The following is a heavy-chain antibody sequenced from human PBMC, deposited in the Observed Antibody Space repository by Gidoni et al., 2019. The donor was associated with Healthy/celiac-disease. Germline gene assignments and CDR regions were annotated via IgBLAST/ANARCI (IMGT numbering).Heavy chain of an antibody. Sequence: EVQLVESVGGLVQPGGSLRLSCAASGFTFSSYWMSWVRQAPGKGLEWVANIKQDGSEKYYVDSVKGRFTISRDNAKNSLYLQMNSLRAEDTAVYYCARDLRVTTNYYYYYGMDVWGQVTTVTVSS. J-gene: IGHJ6*02. V-gene: IGHV3-7*01. D-gene: IGHD4-17*01. CDR1: GFTFSSYW. CDR3: ARDLRVTTNYYYYYGMDV. CDR2: IKQDGSEK.